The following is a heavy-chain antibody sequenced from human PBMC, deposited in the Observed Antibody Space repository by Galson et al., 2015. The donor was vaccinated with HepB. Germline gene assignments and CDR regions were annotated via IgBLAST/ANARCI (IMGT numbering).Heavy chain of an antibody. V-gene: IGHV3-30*18. CDR2: ISYDGSNK. J-gene: IGHJ6*02. CDR1: GFTFSSYG. D-gene: IGHD6-19*01. Sequence: SLRLSCAASGFTFSSYGMHWVRQAPGKGLEWVAVISYDGSNKYYADSVKGRFTISRDNSKNTLYLQMNSLRAEDTAVYYCAKGRVEQWLVDGMDVWGQGTTVTVSS. CDR3: AKGRVEQWLVDGMDV.